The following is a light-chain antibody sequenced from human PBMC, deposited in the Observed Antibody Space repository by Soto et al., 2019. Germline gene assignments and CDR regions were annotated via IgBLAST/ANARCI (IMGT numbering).Light chain of an antibody. CDR2: SNN. CDR1: SSNIGSNT. V-gene: IGLV1-44*01. J-gene: IGLJ3*02. Sequence: QSVLTQPPSASGTPGQRVTISCSGSSSNIGSNTVTWYQQFPGTAPKILIYSNNQRPSGVPDRLSGSKSGTSASLAISGLQSEHEADYYCAVWDDTLSGVVFGGGTKLTVL. CDR3: AVWDDTLSGVV.